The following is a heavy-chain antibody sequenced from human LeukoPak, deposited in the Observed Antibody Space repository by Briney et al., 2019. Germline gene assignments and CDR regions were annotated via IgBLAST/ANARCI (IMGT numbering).Heavy chain of an antibody. V-gene: IGHV3-21*01. CDR1: GVTFSSYN. CDR3: WRVFRTCDLLIAPNRPIDV. D-gene: IGHD2-21*01. Sequence: GGSLRLSCAASGVTFSSYNMNWVRQAPGKGLEWVSSISSSGSYIYYVDSVRSRSTISRDNAKNSLYLQMDSLRAEDPAEAYCWRVFRTCDLLIAPNRPIDVWGQGTLVTVSS. J-gene: IGHJ4*02. CDR2: ISSSGSYI.